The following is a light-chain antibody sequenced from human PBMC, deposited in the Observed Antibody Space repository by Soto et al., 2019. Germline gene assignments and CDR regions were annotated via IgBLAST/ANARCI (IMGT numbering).Light chain of an antibody. CDR1: QSISNNY. CDR2: GAF. J-gene: IGKJ4*01. CDR3: EQYGGSPPT. V-gene: IGKV3-20*01. Sequence: EIVLTQSPGTLSLSPGERATLSCRASQSISNNYLAWYQHKPGQAPRLLIYGAFSRATGIPDRFSGSGSATDFTLTISRLEPEDFTVYYCEQYGGSPPTFGGGTKVEIK.